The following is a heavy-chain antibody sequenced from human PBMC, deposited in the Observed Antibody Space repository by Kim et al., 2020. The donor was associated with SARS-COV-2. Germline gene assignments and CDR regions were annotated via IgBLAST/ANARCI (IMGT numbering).Heavy chain of an antibody. Sequence: ADPVGGRFTITRETPTNILYLQMNSLRAEETAVYYCAKSGVGATKGLFDYWGQGTLVTVSS. J-gene: IGHJ4*02. CDR3: AKSGVGATKGLFDY. D-gene: IGHD1-26*01. V-gene: IGHV3-23*01.